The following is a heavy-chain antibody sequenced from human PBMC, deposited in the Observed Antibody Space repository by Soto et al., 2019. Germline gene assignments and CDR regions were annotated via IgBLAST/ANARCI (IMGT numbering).Heavy chain of an antibody. CDR1: GGTFSSYA. J-gene: IGHJ3*02. CDR3: ARDRISAFDI. Sequence: ASAKVSCKASGGTFSSYAISWVRQAPGQGLEWMGWINPNSGGTNYAQKFQGRVTMTRDTSISTAYMELSRLRSDDTAVYYCARDRISAFDIWGQGTMVTVSS. D-gene: IGHD2-15*01. V-gene: IGHV1-2*02. CDR2: INPNSGGT.